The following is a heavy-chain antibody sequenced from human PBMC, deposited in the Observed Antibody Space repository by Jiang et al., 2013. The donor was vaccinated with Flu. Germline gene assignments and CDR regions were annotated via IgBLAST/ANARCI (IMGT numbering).Heavy chain of an antibody. J-gene: IGHJ5*02. D-gene: IGHD3-10*01. CDR2: IYPGDSDT. CDR1: GYSFTSYW. CDR3: ARGVLLRRSLSSWFDP. Sequence: GAEVKKPGESLKISCKGSGYSFTSYWIGWVRQMPGKGLEWMGIIYPGDSDTRYSPSFQGQVTISADKSISTAYLQWSSLKASDTAMYYCARGVLLRRSLSSWFDPWGQGTLVTVSS. V-gene: IGHV5-51*03.